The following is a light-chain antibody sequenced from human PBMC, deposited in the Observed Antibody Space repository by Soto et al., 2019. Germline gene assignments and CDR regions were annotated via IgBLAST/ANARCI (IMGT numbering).Light chain of an antibody. CDR2: RNN. J-gene: IGLJ1*01. CDR1: TSNIGSNY. V-gene: IGLV1-47*01. CDR3: ATWDDSLTGFYV. Sequence: HSVLTHPPSASGTAGHGATISCSGSTSNIGSNYVYWYQQLPGTAPKLLIYRNNQRPSGVPDRFSGSKSGTSASLAISGLRSDDEADYFFATWDDSLTGFYVFGTGPKVTVL.